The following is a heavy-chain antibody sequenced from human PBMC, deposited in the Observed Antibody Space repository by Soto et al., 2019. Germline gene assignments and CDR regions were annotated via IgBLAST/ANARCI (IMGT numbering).Heavy chain of an antibody. Sequence: EVQLVESGGGLVQPGGSLRLSCAASGFTFTDYWIHWVRQVPGKGLVWVSRIKSDETTTGYADSVKGRFTISRDNAKNTVYLKMSSLRAEDTAVYYCARGLYLAYGQDFWGQGILVTVSS. CDR3: ARGLYLAYGQDF. D-gene: IGHD4-17*01. CDR1: GFTFTDYW. CDR2: IKSDETTT. J-gene: IGHJ4*02. V-gene: IGHV3-74*01.